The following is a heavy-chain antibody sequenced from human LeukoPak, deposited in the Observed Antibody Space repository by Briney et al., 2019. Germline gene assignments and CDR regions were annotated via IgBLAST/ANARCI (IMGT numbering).Heavy chain of an antibody. Sequence: TSETLSLTCAVYGGSFSGYYWSWIRQPPGKGLEWIGEINHSGSTNYNPSLKSRVAISVDTSKNQFSQKLNSVTAADTAVYYCARGDGSFNYWGQGTLVTVSS. CDR1: GGSFSGYY. CDR3: ARGDGSFNY. V-gene: IGHV4-34*01. J-gene: IGHJ4*02. CDR2: INHSGST.